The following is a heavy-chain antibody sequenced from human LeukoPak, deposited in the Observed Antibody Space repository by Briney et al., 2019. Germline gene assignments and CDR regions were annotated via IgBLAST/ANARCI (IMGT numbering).Heavy chain of an antibody. CDR1: GGSISSYY. D-gene: IGHD3-22*01. Sequence: PSETLSLTCTVSGGSISSYYWSWIRQPPGKGLEWIGYIYYSGSTNYNPSLKSRVTISVDTSKNQFSLKLSSVTAADTAVYYCARSYYDSSGYYPPSWYFDPWGRGTLVTVSS. V-gene: IGHV4-59*01. CDR2: IYYSGST. CDR3: ARSYYDSSGYYPPSWYFDP. J-gene: IGHJ2*01.